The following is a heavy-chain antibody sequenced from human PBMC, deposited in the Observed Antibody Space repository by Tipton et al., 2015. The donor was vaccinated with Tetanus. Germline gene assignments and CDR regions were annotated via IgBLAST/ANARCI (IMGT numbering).Heavy chain of an antibody. V-gene: IGHV1-18*01. Sequence: QLVQSGAEVKKPGASVKVSCKASGYTFTHYGVNWVRQAPGQGLEWMGWIRPFNENGNYAEKFQGRLTMTTDRSTATVYMELRSLRSDDTAVYYCARGRGLGPHEYFEHWGQGTLVTVSS. D-gene: IGHD3/OR15-3a*01. J-gene: IGHJ5*02. CDR1: GYTFTHYG. CDR3: ARGRGLGPHEYFEH. CDR2: IRPFNENG.